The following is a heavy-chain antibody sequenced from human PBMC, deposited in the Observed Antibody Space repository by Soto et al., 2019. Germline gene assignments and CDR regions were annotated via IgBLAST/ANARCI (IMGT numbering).Heavy chain of an antibody. CDR2: IYHSGNT. J-gene: IGHJ4*02. D-gene: IGHD3-16*01. CDR3: ARGPPFH. V-gene: IGHV4-30-2*01. CDR1: GGSISSGGYS. Sequence: QLQLQESGSRLVKPSQTLSLTCAVSGGSISSGGYSWSWIRQPPGKGLEWIGYIYHSGNTYYNPSLTRRVTISVDRSKTQFSLKLSSVTAADTAVYYCARGPPFHWGQGTLVTVSS.